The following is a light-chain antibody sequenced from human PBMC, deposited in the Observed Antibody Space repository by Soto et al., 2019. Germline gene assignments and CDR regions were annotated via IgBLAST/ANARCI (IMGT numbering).Light chain of an antibody. Sequence: DAVLTQSPLSLPVTPGQLASISCRSSQSLEYSDGKTYLNWYQQRPGQSPRRLIYKVSNRDFGVPDRFSGSGSGTAFTLEISRVEAEDVGVYYCMQGSYWPWTFGQGTKVEIK. CDR2: KVS. CDR1: QSLEYSDGKTY. V-gene: IGKV2-30*01. J-gene: IGKJ1*01. CDR3: MQGSYWPWT.